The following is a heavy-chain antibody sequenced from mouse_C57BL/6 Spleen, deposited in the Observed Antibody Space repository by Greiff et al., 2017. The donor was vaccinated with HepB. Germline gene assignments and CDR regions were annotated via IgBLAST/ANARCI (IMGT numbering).Heavy chain of an antibody. V-gene: IGHV7-3*01. CDR3: ARYIRVVGFDV. J-gene: IGHJ1*03. Sequence: EVKLMESGGGLVQPGGSLSLSCAASGFTFTDYYMSWVRQPPGKALEWLGFIRNKANGYTTEYSASVKGRFTISRDNSQSILYLQMNALRAEDSATYYCARYIRVVGFDVWGTGTTVTVSS. CDR1: GFTFTDYY. CDR2: IRNKANGYTT. D-gene: IGHD1-1*01.